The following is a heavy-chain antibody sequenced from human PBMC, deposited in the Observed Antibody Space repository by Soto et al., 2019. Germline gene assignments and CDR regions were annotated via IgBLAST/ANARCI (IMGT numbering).Heavy chain of an antibody. CDR3: AREGGSYYGMDV. Sequence: GASVKVSCKASGYTFTGYYMHWVRQAPGQGLEWMGWVNPNSGGTNYAQKFQGWVTMTRDTSISTAYMELSRLRSDDTAVYYCAREGGSYYGMDVWGQGTTVTVSS. V-gene: IGHV1-2*04. CDR2: VNPNSGGT. D-gene: IGHD1-26*01. J-gene: IGHJ6*02. CDR1: GYTFTGYY.